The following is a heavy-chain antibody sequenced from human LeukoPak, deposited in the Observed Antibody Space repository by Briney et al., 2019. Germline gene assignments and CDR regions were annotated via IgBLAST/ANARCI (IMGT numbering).Heavy chain of an antibody. Sequence: SVKVSCKASGGTFSSYAISWVRQAPGQGLEWMGGIIPIFGTANYAQKFQGRVTITADKSTSTAYMELSSLRSEDTAVYCARGRPTTSIAAAGVNWFDPWGQGTLVTVSS. CDR2: IIPIFGTA. D-gene: IGHD6-13*01. J-gene: IGHJ5*02. V-gene: IGHV1-69*06. CDR3: ARGRPTTSIAAAGVNWFDP. CDR1: GGTFSSYA.